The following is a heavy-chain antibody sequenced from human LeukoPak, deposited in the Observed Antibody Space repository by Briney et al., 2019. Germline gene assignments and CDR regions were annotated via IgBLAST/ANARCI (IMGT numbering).Heavy chain of an antibody. CDR1: GGSISSGDNY. J-gene: IGHJ6*02. V-gene: IGHV4-30-4*01. Sequence: AQTLSLTCTVSGGSISSGDNYWSWIRQPPGKGLEWFGYIYDSGSTYYNPSLKRRVPISVDTSKNQFSLKLRSVTAADTAVYYGARDRLLWFGEAMHGMDVWGQGTTVTVSS. CDR2: IYDSGST. CDR3: ARDRLLWFGEAMHGMDV. D-gene: IGHD3-16*01.